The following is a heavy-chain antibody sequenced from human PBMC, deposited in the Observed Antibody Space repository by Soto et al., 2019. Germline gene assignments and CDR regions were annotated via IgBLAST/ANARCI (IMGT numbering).Heavy chain of an antibody. D-gene: IGHD3-10*01. V-gene: IGHV3-23*01. Sequence: EVQLLESGGGLVQPGGSLRLSCAASGFTFSSYAMSWVRQAPGKGLEWVSAISGGGGSTYYADSVKGRFTISRDNSKNTLYLQMNSLRAEDTAVYYCAKGYYGSFGYYYYYMDVWGKGTTVTVSS. CDR3: AKGYYGSFGYYYYYMDV. CDR1: GFTFSSYA. J-gene: IGHJ6*03. CDR2: ISGGGGST.